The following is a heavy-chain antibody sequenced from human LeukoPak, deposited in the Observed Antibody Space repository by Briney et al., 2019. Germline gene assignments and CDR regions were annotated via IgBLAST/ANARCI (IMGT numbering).Heavy chain of an antibody. CDR1: GFTFSSYW. D-gene: IGHD3-3*01. CDR3: AREDITIFGVVITHYYYGMDV. V-gene: IGHV3-74*01. J-gene: IGHJ6*02. CDR2: INSDGSST. Sequence: GGSLRLSCAASGFTFSSYWMHWVRQAPGKGLVWVPRINSDGSSTSYADSVKGRFTISRDNSKNTLYLQMNSLRAEDTAVYYCAREDITIFGVVITHYYYGMDVWGRGTTVTVSS.